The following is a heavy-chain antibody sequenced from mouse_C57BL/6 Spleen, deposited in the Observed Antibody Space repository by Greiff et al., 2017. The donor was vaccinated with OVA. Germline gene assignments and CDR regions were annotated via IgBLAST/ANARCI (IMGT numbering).Heavy chain of an antibody. CDR2: IDPSDSET. CDR1: GYTFTSYW. Sequence: QVQLKQPGAELVRPGSSVKLSCKASGYTFTSYWMHWVKQRPIQGLEWIGNIDPSDSETHYNQKFKDKATLTVDKSSSTAYMQLSSLTSEDSAVYYCARERYGSSSFDYWGQGTTLTVSS. CDR3: ARERYGSSSFDY. J-gene: IGHJ2*01. D-gene: IGHD1-1*01. V-gene: IGHV1-52*01.